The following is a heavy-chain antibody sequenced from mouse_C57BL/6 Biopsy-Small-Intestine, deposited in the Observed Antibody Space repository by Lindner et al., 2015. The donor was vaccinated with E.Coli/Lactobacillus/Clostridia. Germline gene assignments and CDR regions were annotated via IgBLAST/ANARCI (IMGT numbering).Heavy chain of an antibody. CDR1: GYTFTDYN. CDR3: AAEGYDFDY. CDR2: INPKNGGT. V-gene: IGHV1-22*01. J-gene: IGHJ2*01. Sequence: VQLQESGPEVVKPGASVKMSCKASGYTFTDYNMHWVKQSHGKSLEWIGYINPKNGGTSYNQKFRVKATLTVNKSSSTAYMELRSLTSEDSAAYYCAAEGYDFDYWGQGTTLTVSS. D-gene: IGHD2-2*01.